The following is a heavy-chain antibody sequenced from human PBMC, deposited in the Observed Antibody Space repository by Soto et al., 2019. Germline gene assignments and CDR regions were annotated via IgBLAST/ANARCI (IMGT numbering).Heavy chain of an antibody. J-gene: IGHJ6*02. CDR1: GYTFTGYY. Sequence: ASVKVSCKASGYTFTGYYMHWVRQAPGQGLEWMGWINPNSGGTNYAQKFQGRVTMTRDTSISTAYMELSRLRSDDTAVYYCAREGGASARPNHYYYGMDVWGQGTTVTVSS. CDR2: INPNSGGT. CDR3: AREGGASARPNHYYYGMDV. D-gene: IGHD6-6*01. V-gene: IGHV1-2*02.